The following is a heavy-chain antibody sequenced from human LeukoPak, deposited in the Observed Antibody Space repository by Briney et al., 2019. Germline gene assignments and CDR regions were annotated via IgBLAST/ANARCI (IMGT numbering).Heavy chain of an antibody. J-gene: IGHJ4*02. CDR2: IISSSSYI. V-gene: IGHV3-21*03. CDR1: GFTFSSYS. CDR3: ARVGYSGYDYGLL. Sequence: PGGSLRLSCAASGFTFSSYSMNWVRQAPGKGLEWVSSIISSSSYIYYADSVKGRFTISRDNAKNSLYLQMNSLRAEDTAVYYCARVGYSGYDYGLLWGQGTLVTVSS. D-gene: IGHD5-12*01.